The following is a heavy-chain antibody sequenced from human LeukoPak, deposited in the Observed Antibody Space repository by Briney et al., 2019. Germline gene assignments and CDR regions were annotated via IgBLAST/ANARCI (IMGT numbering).Heavy chain of an antibody. CDR1: GGSISSSSYY. D-gene: IGHD5-24*01. V-gene: IGHV4-39*01. CDR3: ARKVEMATMAVGYFDY. CDR2: IYYSGST. Sequence: PSETLSLTCTVSGGSISSSSYYWGWIRQPPGKGLEWIGSIYYSGSTYYNPSLKSRVTISVDTPKNQFSLKLSSVTAADTAVYYCARKVEMATMAVGYFDYWGQGTLVTVSS. J-gene: IGHJ4*02.